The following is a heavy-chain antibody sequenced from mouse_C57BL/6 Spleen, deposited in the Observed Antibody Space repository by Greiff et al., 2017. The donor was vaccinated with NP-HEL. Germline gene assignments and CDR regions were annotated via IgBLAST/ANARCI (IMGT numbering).Heavy chain of an antibody. Sequence: EVKVEESGGDLVKPGGSLKLSCAASGFTFSSYGMSWVRQTPDKRLEWVATISSGGSYTYYPDSVKGRFTISIDNAKNTLYLQMSSLTSEDTAREYCARHDGTAQATCFAYWGQGTLVTVSA. J-gene: IGHJ3*01. V-gene: IGHV5-6*02. CDR1: GFTFSSYG. D-gene: IGHD3-2*02. CDR3: ARHDGTAQATCFAY. CDR2: ISSGGSYT.